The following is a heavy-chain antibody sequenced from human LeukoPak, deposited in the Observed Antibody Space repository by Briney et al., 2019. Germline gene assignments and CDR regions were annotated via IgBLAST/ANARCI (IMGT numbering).Heavy chain of an antibody. Sequence: ASVTVSLKASGYTFTSYGISWVRQAPGQGLEWMGWISAYNGNTNYAQKLQGRVTMTTDTSTSTAYMELRSLRSDDTAVYYCARYSYGYYYYYYMDVWGKGTTVTVSS. CDR1: GYTFTSYG. J-gene: IGHJ6*03. D-gene: IGHD5-18*01. V-gene: IGHV1-18*01. CDR3: ARYSYGYYYYYYMDV. CDR2: ISAYNGNT.